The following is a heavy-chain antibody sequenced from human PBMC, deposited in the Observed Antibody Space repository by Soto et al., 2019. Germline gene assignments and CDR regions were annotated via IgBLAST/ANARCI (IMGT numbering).Heavy chain of an antibody. CDR1: GFTVSSNY. J-gene: IGHJ1*01. Sequence: EVQLVESGGGLIQPGGSLRLSCAASGFTVSSNYMSWVRQAPGKGLEGVSVSYSGGRTYYADSVKGRFTISRDNSKNTLYLQMNSLRAEDTAVYYCARDRVESGYPEYFQHWGQCTLVTVSS. V-gene: IGHV3-53*01. CDR3: ARDRVESGYPEYFQH. D-gene: IGHD3-22*01. CDR2: SYSGGRT.